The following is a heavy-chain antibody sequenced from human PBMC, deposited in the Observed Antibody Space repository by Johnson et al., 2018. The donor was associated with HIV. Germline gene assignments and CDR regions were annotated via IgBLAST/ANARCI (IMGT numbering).Heavy chain of an antibody. Sequence: VQLVESGGGLVHPGGSLRLSCAASGFTVSSYDMHWVRQSTGKGLEWVSAIGTAGDTYYPGSVKGRFTISRDNAKNTVYLQMNSLRAEDTAVYYCARECQFYYDSSGCTYDAFDIWGQGTMVTVSS. J-gene: IGHJ3*02. CDR1: GFTVSSYD. CDR3: ARECQFYYDSSGCTYDAFDI. V-gene: IGHV3-13*01. D-gene: IGHD3-22*01. CDR2: IGTAGDT.